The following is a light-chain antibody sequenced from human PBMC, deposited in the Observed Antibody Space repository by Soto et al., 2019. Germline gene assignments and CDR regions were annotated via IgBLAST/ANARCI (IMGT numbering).Light chain of an antibody. CDR1: QRISNY. J-gene: IGKJ2*01. Sequence: DIQMTQSPSSLSASVGDRVTITCRASQRISNYLNWYQHKPGKVPRLLIYAASSLQSGVPSRFSGSRYGTDFTRTISSLQPEDFATYYCQQSYSTLDYTFGQGNKVDIK. V-gene: IGKV1-39*01. CDR2: AAS. CDR3: QQSYSTLDYT.